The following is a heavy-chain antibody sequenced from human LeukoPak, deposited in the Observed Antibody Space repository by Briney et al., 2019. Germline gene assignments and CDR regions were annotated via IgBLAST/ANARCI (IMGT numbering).Heavy chain of an antibody. CDR3: ARVKYFDWLSIDY. D-gene: IGHD3-9*01. CDR2: VKQDGSEK. Sequence: GSLRLSCAASGFTFSSYRMNWVRQAPGKGPEWVANVKQDGSEKYYVDSVKGRFTISRDNAKNSLYLQMNSMRADDTAVYYCARVKYFDWLSIDYWGQGTLVTVSS. CDR1: GFTFSSYR. J-gene: IGHJ4*02. V-gene: IGHV3-7*01.